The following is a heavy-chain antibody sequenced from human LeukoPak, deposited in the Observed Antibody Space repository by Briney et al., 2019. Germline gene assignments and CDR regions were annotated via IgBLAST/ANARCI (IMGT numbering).Heavy chain of an antibody. J-gene: IGHJ4*02. Sequence: GESLKISCKRSGYSFTNYWIGWVRQMPGKGLEWMGIIYPGDSDARYSPSFQGQVTISADKSINTAYLQWSSLKASDTAMYYCARLWSSSGWYGVYWGQGTLVAVSS. V-gene: IGHV5-51*01. D-gene: IGHD6-19*01. CDR2: IYPGDSDA. CDR3: ARLWSSSGWYGVY. CDR1: GYSFTNYW.